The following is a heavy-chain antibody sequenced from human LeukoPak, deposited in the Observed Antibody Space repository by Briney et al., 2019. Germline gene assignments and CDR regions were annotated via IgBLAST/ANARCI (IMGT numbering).Heavy chain of an antibody. J-gene: IGHJ4*02. CDR2: IYSGGST. CDR1: GFTVSSNY. V-gene: IGHV3-53*01. D-gene: IGHD2-21*02. Sequence: GGSLRLSCAASGFTVSSNYMSWVRQAPGKGLEWVSIIYSGGSTYYADSVKGRFTISRDNSKNTLSLQMNSLRAEGTAVYYCARVVTAGSYYFDYWGQGTLVTVSS. CDR3: ARVVTAGSYYFDY.